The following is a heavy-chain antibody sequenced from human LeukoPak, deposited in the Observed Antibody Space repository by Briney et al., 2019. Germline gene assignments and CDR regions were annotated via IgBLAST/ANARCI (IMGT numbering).Heavy chain of an antibody. D-gene: IGHD3-9*01. V-gene: IGHV1-18*01. CDR2: ISAYNGNT. CDR3: ARGDYDILTGYYSGFDY. J-gene: IGHJ4*02. Sequence: ASVKVSCKASDYTFTSYGISWVRQAPGQGLEWMGWISAYNGNTNYAQKLQGRVTMTTDTSTSTAYMELRSLRSDDTAVYYCARGDYDILTGYYSGFDYWGQGTLVTVSS. CDR1: DYTFTSYG.